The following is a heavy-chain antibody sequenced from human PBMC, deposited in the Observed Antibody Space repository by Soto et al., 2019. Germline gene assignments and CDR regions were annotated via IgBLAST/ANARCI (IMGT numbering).Heavy chain of an antibody. Sequence: AAKVSCKASGVTFSSYAISWVRQAPVQGLEWMGGIIPIFGTANYAQKFQGRVTITADKSTSTAYMELSSLRSEDTAVYYCARVPVGLDYYDSSGYHTSVFDYWGQGTLVTVSS. D-gene: IGHD3-22*01. J-gene: IGHJ4*02. CDR2: IIPIFGTA. CDR1: GVTFSSYA. V-gene: IGHV1-69*06. CDR3: ARVPVGLDYYDSSGYHTSVFDY.